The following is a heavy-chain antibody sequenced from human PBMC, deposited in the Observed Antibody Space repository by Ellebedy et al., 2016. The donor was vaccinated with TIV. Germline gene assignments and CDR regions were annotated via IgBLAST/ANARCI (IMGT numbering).Heavy chain of an antibody. CDR3: ARSSLWFGELFPSYFDY. CDR2: IWYDGSNK. CDR1: GFTFSSYA. D-gene: IGHD3-10*01. V-gene: IGHV3-33*08. J-gene: IGHJ4*02. Sequence: PGGSLRLSCAASGFTFSSYAMHWVRQAPGKGLEWVAVIWYDGSNKYYADSVKGRFTISRDNSKNTLYLQMNSLRAEDTAVYYCARSSLWFGELFPSYFDYWGQGTLVTVSS.